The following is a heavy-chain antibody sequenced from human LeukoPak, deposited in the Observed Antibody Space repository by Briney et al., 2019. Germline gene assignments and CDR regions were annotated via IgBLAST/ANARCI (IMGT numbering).Heavy chain of an antibody. J-gene: IGHJ6*02. D-gene: IGHD3-3*01. CDR2: INHSGST. CDR3: ARDLRFSRYGMDV. V-gene: IGHV4-34*01. CDR1: GGSLSGYY. Sequence: PSETLSLTCAVYGGSLSGYYWSWLRQPPGKGLEWIGEINHSGSTNYNPSLKSRITISVDTSKNQFSLKLSSVTAADTAVYYCARDLRFSRYGMDVWGQGTTVTVSS.